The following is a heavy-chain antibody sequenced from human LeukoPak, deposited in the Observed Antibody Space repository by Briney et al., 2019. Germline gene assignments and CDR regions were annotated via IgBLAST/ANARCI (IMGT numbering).Heavy chain of an antibody. CDR2: IYYSGSN. J-gene: IGHJ4*02. Sequence: SVTLSLTCTVSGGSISSFYGSWLPQPPGKGRVGIGYIYYSGSNNYNPSLKSPVTISVDTSKNQFSLKLRSVTAADTAVYYCARDGGSGWSVHYFDYWGQGNLVTVSS. D-gene: IGHD6-19*01. V-gene: IGHV4-59*01. CDR3: ARDGGSGWSVHYFDY. CDR1: GGSISSFY.